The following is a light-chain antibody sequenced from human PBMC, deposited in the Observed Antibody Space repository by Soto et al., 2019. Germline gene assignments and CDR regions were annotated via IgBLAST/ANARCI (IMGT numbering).Light chain of an antibody. CDR1: QSVSSKY. V-gene: IGKV3-20*01. J-gene: IGKJ3*01. CDR2: GTS. Sequence: EIVLTQSPGTLSLSPGERATLSCRASQSVSSKYLAWYQQKPGQAPRVLIYGTSIRASGVPERFSGGGSGTDVPLTITRLEPEDFAVYYCQQYGSSLFTFGPGTKVDFK. CDR3: QQYGSSLFT.